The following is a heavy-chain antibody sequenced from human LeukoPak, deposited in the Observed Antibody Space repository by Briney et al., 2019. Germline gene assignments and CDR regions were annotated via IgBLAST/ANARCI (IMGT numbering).Heavy chain of an antibody. CDR2: ISGSGGST. CDR1: GFTFSSYA. CDR3: AKLHDSRWSPNSQVC. V-gene: IGHV3-23*01. J-gene: IGHJ4*02. Sequence: TGGSLRLSCAASGFTFSSYAMSWVRQAPGKGLEWVSAISGSGGSTYYADSVKGRFTISRDNSKNTLYLQMNSLRAEDTAVYYCAKLHDSRWSPNSQVCWGQGTLVTVSS. D-gene: IGHD4-23*01.